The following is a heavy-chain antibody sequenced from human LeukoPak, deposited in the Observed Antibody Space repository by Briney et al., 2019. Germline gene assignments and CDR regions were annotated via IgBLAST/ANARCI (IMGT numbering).Heavy chain of an antibody. D-gene: IGHD3-10*01. Sequence: ASVKVSCKASGYTFTSYGISWVRQAPGQGGEWRGWISAYNGNTNSSQQLHGRVTMTTDTSTSTAYMELTTLRSDDTAVYYCARDTGSGSYWNYWGQGTLVTASS. CDR3: ARDTGSGSYWNY. CDR1: GYTFTSYG. V-gene: IGHV1-18*01. CDR2: ISAYNGNT. J-gene: IGHJ4*02.